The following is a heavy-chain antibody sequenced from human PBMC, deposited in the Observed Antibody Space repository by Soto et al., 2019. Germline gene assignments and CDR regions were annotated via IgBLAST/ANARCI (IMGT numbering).Heavy chain of an antibody. CDR1: GFTVTSNY. Sequence: GGSLRLSCAASGFTVTSNYMSWVRQAPGKGLEWVSIIYSGGSTYYADSVKGRFTISRHNSRNTLYLQMNSLRTEDTAVYYCARILYSNTFYYYYMDVWGKGTTVTVSS. CDR3: ARILYSNTFYYYYMDV. V-gene: IGHV3-53*04. J-gene: IGHJ6*03. CDR2: IYSGGST. D-gene: IGHD6-13*01.